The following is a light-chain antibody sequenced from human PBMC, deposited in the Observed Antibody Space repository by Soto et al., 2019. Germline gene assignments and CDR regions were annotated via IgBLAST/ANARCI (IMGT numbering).Light chain of an antibody. J-gene: IGKJ1*01. V-gene: IGKV1-5*03. CDR1: QSISSW. Sequence: DIQMTQSPSTLSASVGDRVTITCRASQSISSWLAWYQQKPGKAPNLLIYKASSLQSGVPSRFSGSGSGTEFTLNISSLQPDDFATYYCQHYISSPWTFGQGTKVEIK. CDR2: KAS. CDR3: QHYISSPWT.